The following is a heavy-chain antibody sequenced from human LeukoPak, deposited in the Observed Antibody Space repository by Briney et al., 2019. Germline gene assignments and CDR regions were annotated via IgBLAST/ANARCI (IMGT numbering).Heavy chain of an antibody. CDR1: GYTFTSYY. CDR3: ARVEYYGSGSYSWFDP. J-gene: IGHJ5*02. Sequence: ASVKVSCKASGYTFTSYYMHWVRQAPGQGLEWVGIINPSGGSTSYAQKFQGRVTMTRDMSTSTVYMELSSLRFEDTAVYYCARVEYYGSGSYSWFDPWGQGTLVTVSS. CDR2: INPSGGST. V-gene: IGHV1-46*01. D-gene: IGHD3-10*01.